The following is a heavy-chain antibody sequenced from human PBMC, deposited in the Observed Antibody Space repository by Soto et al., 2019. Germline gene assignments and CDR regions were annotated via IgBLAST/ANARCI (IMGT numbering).Heavy chain of an antibody. Sequence: GASEKVSCKASGHTFTNYYIHWVRQAPGQGLEWMGIINPSNGDTFYAQKFQGRVTMTRDTSTGTIYMELSGLRSDDTAVYYCARVISSRDEYFDYWGQGTVVTVSS. J-gene: IGHJ4*02. CDR3: ARVISSRDEYFDY. D-gene: IGHD2-2*01. CDR2: INPSNGDT. V-gene: IGHV1-46*01. CDR1: GHTFTNYY.